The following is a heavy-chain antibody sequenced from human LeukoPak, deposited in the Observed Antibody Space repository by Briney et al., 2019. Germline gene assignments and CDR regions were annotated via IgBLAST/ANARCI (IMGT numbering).Heavy chain of an antibody. CDR2: ISGSGGST. CDR1: GFTFSSYA. CDR3: AKGIVLMVYAIPYYYYYMDV. Sequence: GGSLSLSCAASGFTFSSYAMSWVRQAPGKGLEWVSAISGSGGSTYYADSVKGRFTISRDNSKNTLYLQMNSLRAEDTAVYYCAKGIVLMVYAIPYYYYYMDVWGKGTTVTVSS. D-gene: IGHD2-8*01. J-gene: IGHJ6*03. V-gene: IGHV3-23*01.